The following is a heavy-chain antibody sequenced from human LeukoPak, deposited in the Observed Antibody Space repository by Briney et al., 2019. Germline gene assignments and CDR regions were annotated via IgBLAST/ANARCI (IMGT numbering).Heavy chain of an antibody. CDR2: IYYSGST. CDR3: ARRISTYDSSGYSTGDAFDF. J-gene: IGHJ4*02. CDR1: GGSISSYY. V-gene: IGHV4-59*08. Sequence: SETLSLTCTVSGGSISSYYWSWIRQPPGKGLEWIGYIYYSGSTHYNPSHKGRVTLSVDTSKNQFSLKLTSVTAADTAVYYCARRISTYDSSGYSTGDAFDFWGQGILVTVSS. D-gene: IGHD3-22*01.